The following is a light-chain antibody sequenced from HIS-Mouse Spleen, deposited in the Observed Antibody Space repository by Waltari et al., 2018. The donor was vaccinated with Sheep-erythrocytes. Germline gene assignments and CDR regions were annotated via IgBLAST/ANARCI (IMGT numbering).Light chain of an antibody. CDR3: CSYAGSYNHV. Sequence: QSALTQPRSVSGSPGQSVTISCTGTSSYVGGYYYVSWYHQHPGKAPKLMIYDVSKRPSGVPDRFSGSKSGNTASLTISGLQAEDEADYYCCSYAGSYNHVFATGTKVNVL. J-gene: IGLJ1*01. V-gene: IGLV2-11*01. CDR2: DVS. CDR1: SSYVGGYYY.